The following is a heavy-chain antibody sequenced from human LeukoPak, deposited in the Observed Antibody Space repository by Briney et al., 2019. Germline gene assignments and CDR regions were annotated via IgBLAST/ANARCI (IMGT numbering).Heavy chain of an antibody. D-gene: IGHD1-1*01. Sequence: PSETLSLTCAVYGGSFSGYYWSWIRQPPGKGLEWIGEINHSGSTNYNPSLKSRVTISVDTSKNQISLKLSSVTAADTAVYYCARRKGYVGWFDPWGQGTLVTVSS. CDR3: ARRKGYVGWFDP. J-gene: IGHJ5*02. CDR1: GGSFSGYY. V-gene: IGHV4-34*01. CDR2: INHSGST.